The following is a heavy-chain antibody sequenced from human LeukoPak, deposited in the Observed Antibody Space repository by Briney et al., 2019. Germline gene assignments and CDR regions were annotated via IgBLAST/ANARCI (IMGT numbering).Heavy chain of an antibody. CDR2: LHADGSEK. CDR1: GFSLSGYW. D-gene: IGHD5-12*01. V-gene: IGHV3-7*01. Sequence: RGSLRLSCVGSGFSLSGYWMSWVRQAPGKGLEWVARLHADGSEKYYVGSVKGRFTISGDNAKNSLYLQMNSLRVDDTAVYYCARGGYSFDYLGQETLVTVSS. J-gene: IGHJ4*02. CDR3: ARGGYSFDY.